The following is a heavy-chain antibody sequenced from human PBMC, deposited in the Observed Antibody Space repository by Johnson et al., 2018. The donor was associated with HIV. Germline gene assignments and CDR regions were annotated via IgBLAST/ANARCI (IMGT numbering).Heavy chain of an antibody. CDR1: GFSFDDYG. CDR3: ARARQWLMGGGAFDI. V-gene: IGHV3-20*04. J-gene: IGHJ3*02. CDR2: INTAGDT. D-gene: IGHD6-19*01. Sequence: VQLVESGGGVVRPGGSLRLSCAASGFSFDDYGMSWVRQPPGKGLEWVSGINTAGDTYYPDSVKGRFSISRESAKKSVYLQMNSLRAGDTAVYYCARARQWLMGGGAFDIWGQGTTVTVSS.